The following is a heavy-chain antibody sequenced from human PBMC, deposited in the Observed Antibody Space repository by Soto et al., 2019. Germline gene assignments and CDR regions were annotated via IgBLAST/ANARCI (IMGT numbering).Heavy chain of an antibody. V-gene: IGHV3-30*18. D-gene: IGHD6-19*01. J-gene: IGHJ2*01. Sequence: QVQLVESGGGVVQPGRSLRLSCAASGFTFSGYGMHWFRQAPGKGLEWVAVISYDGSDKYYADSVKGRFTISRDNSKNTLYLQMNSLRAEDTALYYCANAAGGGGWYFDLWGRGTLVTASS. CDR1: GFTFSGYG. CDR3: ANAAGGGGWYFDL. CDR2: ISYDGSDK.